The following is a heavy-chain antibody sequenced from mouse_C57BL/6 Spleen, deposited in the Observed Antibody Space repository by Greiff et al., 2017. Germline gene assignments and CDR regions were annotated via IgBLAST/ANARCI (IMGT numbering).Heavy chain of an antibody. Sequence: QVQLKESGAELVRPGASVTLSCKASGYTFTDYEMHWVKQTPVHGLEWIGAIDPETGGTAYNQKFKGKAILTADKSSSTAYMELRSLTSEDSAVYYCTRRRVSYAMDYWGQGTSVTVSS. J-gene: IGHJ4*01. D-gene: IGHD2-1*01. CDR1: GYTFTDYE. V-gene: IGHV1-15*01. CDR2: IDPETGGT. CDR3: TRRRVSYAMDY.